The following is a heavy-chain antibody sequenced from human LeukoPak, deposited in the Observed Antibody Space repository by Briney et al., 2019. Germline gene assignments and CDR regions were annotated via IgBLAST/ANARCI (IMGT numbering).Heavy chain of an antibody. J-gene: IGHJ4*02. D-gene: IGHD3-22*01. CDR2: ISTSSIYI. CDR3: ARAVWDSSGYYYDY. Sequence: GGSLRLSCAASGFTFSSYAMSWVRQAPGKGLEWVSLISTSSIYIYYADSVKGRFTISRDNAKSSLYLQINSLRAEDTAVYYCARAVWDSSGYYYDYWGQGTLVTVSS. V-gene: IGHV3-21*01. CDR1: GFTFSSYA.